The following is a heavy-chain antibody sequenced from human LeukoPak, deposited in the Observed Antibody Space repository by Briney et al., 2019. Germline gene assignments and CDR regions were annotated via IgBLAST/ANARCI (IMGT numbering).Heavy chain of an antibody. Sequence: GESLKISCKGSGYSFTGYWVGWVRQMPGKGLEWMGIIYPSDSDTRYSPSFQGQVTLSVDKSISTAYLQWSSLKASDTAMYYCARPSDGDYDYFDYWGQGTLVTVSS. CDR3: ARPSDGDYDYFDY. J-gene: IGHJ4*02. CDR2: IYPSDSDT. CDR1: GYSFTGYW. V-gene: IGHV5-51*01. D-gene: IGHD4-17*01.